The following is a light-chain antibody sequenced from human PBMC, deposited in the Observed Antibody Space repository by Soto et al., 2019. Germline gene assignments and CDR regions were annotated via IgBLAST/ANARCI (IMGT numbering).Light chain of an antibody. V-gene: IGLV2-8*01. CDR1: SSDFVGYNY. CDR3: SSYAGSSNV. Sequence: QSALTHPPSASGSPGQSVAIFCAGPSSDFVGYNYVSWYHQHPGKALYLMIYEVNRRLSGVPDRFSGSKSGNTASLTVSGLQAEDEADNYCSSYAGSSNVFGTRSKVTVL. CDR2: EVN. J-gene: IGLJ1*01.